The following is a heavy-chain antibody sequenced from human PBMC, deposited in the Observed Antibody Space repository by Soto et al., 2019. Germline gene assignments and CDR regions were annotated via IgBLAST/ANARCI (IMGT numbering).Heavy chain of an antibody. Sequence: QVQLVESGGGVVQPGRSLRLSCAASGFTFSSYGMHWVRQAPGKGLEWVAVILYDGSKKYYADSVKGRFTISRDNSKNTLYLQMSSLRAEDTALYYCVKDGSSGWPYFDDMGVWGQGTTVTVSS. CDR2: ILYDGSKK. V-gene: IGHV3-30*18. CDR3: VKDGSSGWPYFDDMGV. D-gene: IGHD6-19*01. CDR1: GFTFSSYG. J-gene: IGHJ6*02.